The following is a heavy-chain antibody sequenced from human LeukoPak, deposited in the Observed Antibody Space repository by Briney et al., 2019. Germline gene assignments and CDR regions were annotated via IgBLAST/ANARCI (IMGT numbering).Heavy chain of an antibody. CDR2: IYYSGST. CDR3: ASIYDSSGE. J-gene: IGHJ4*02. CDR1: GGSISSSSYY. D-gene: IGHD3-22*01. Sequence: SETLSLTCTVSGGSISSSSYYWGWIRRPPGKGLEWIGSIYYSGSTYYNPSLKSRVTISVDTSKNQFSLKLSSVTAADTAVYYCASIYDSSGEWGQGTLVTVSS. V-gene: IGHV4-39*01.